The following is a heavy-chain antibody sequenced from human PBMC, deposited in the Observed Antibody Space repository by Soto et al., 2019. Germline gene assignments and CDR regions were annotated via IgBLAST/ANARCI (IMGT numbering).Heavy chain of an antibody. CDR3: VRSPPSHYCYGMDV. V-gene: IGHV3-30*03. CDR2: ISYDASNK. J-gene: IGHJ6*02. D-gene: IGHD4-17*01. CDR1: GFTFSSYG. Sequence: PGGSLRLSCAASGFTFSSYGMHWVRQAPGKGLEWVAVISYDASNKYYADSVKGRFTISTDNSKNTLYLQMNSLRAEDTAVYYCVRSPPSHYCYGMDVWGQGTTVTVAS.